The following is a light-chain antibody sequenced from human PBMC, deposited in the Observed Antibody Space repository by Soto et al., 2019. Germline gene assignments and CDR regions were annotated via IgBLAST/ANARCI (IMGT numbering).Light chain of an antibody. CDR3: QQRSNWPPAIT. CDR1: QSISSY. J-gene: IGKJ5*01. CDR2: DAS. Sequence: EIVLTQSPATLSFSPVERATLSCRPIQSISSYLAWYQQKPGQAPTRLIYDASTRATGIPARFSGSGSGTDFTLTISSLEPEDFAVYYCQQRSNWPPAITFGQGTRLEIK. V-gene: IGKV3-11*01.